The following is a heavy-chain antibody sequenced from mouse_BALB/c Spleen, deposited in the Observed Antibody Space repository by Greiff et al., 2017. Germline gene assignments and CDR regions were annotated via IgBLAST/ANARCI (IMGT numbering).Heavy chain of an antibody. CDR3: ASYGNYFMFYAMDY. CDR2: ISSGGST. V-gene: IGHV5-6-5*01. CDR1: GFTFSSYA. Sequence: EVKVVESGGGLVKPGGSLKLSCAASGFTFSSYAMSWVRQTPEKRLEWVASISSGGSTYYPDSVKGRFTISRDNARNILYLQMSSLRSEDTAMYYCASYGNYFMFYAMDYWGQGTSVTVSS. J-gene: IGHJ4*01. D-gene: IGHD2-1*01.